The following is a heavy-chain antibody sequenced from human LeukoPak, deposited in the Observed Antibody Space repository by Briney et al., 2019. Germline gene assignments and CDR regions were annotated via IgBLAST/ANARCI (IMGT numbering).Heavy chain of an antibody. J-gene: IGHJ1*01. CDR1: GFTFVAHA. CDR2: ISWNSGAM. D-gene: IGHD6-6*01. CDR3: AKARSSSSSVVLFEH. V-gene: IGHV3-9*01. Sequence: GGSRSSSFFALGFTFVAHALHWFGQAPGKGLDWVSGISWNSGAMGYADSVKGRFTISRDNAKNSLFLQMHSLRVDDTALYHCAKARSSSSSVVLFEHWGQGALVAVSS.